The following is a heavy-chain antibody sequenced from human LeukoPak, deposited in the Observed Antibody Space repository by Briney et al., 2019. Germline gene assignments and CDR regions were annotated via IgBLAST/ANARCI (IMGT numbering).Heavy chain of an antibody. CDR2: IYYSGST. V-gene: IGHV4-31*03. J-gene: IGHJ4*02. D-gene: IGHD3-10*01. CDR3: AALLLWFGELPY. Sequence: SQTLSLTCTVSGRSISSGGYYWSWIRQHPGKGLEWIGYIYYSGSTYYNPSLKSRVTISVDTSKNQSSLKLSSVTAADTAVYYCAALLLWFGELPYWGQGTLVTVSS. CDR1: GRSISSGGYY.